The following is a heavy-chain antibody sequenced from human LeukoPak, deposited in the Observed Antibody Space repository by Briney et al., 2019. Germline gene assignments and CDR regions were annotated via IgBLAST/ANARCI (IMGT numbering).Heavy chain of an antibody. J-gene: IGHJ4*02. Sequence: ASVKVSCKASGYTFTSYYMHWVRQAPGQGLKCIGIINPNGGSTSYAQKFQRRVTMTRDTSTSPVYLELSSLRSEDTAEYYGARGITTLGSFDYWGQGTLVTASS. V-gene: IGHV1-46*01. CDR1: GYTFTSYY. CDR3: ARGITTLGSFDY. D-gene: IGHD3-3*01. CDR2: INPNGGST.